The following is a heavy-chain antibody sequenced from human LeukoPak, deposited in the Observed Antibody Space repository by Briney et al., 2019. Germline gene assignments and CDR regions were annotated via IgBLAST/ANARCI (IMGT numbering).Heavy chain of an antibody. Sequence: PGGSLRLSCAASGFTFSSYWMSWVRQAPGKGLEWVANIKQDGSEKYYVDSVKGRFTISRDNAKNSLYLQMNSLRAEDTAMYYCARGYRARAVAGTVDYWGQGTLVTVSS. CDR2: IKQDGSEK. V-gene: IGHV3-7*03. CDR1: GFTFSSYW. CDR3: ARGYRARAVAGTVDY. J-gene: IGHJ4*02. D-gene: IGHD6-19*01.